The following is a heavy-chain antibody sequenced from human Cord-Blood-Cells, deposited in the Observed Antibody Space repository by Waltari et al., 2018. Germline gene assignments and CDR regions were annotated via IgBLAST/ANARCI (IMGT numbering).Heavy chain of an antibody. V-gene: IGHV1-2*02. CDR1: GYTFTGYY. Sequence: QVQLVQSGAEVKKPGASWKASCKASGYTFTGYYMHGVRQAPGQGLEWMGWINPNSGGTNYAQKFQGRVTMTRDTSISSAYMELSRLRSDDTAVYYCATRNSSSWYYWGQGTLVTVSS. CDR2: INPNSGGT. CDR3: ATRNSSSWYY. J-gene: IGHJ4*02. D-gene: IGHD6-13*01.